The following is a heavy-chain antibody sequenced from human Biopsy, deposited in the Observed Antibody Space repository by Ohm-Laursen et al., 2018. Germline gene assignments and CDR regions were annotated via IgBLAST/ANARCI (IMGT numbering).Heavy chain of an antibody. CDR3: VRLNRRGNIIFFDY. CDR2: RFHSGSP. CDR1: GGSITADF. V-gene: IGHV4-59*08. D-gene: IGHD3/OR15-3a*01. Sequence: SETLSLTCPVSGGSITADFWTWIRQTPGERLEWIGYRFHSGSPMYNPSLKSRVTISVDTSKSQFSLTLTFVTAADTAVYYCVRLNRRGNIIFFDYWGRGTLVTVSS. J-gene: IGHJ4*02.